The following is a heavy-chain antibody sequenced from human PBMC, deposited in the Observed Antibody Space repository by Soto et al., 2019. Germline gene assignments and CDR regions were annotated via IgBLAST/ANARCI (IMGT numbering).Heavy chain of an antibody. Sequence: KPSETLSLTCTVSGGSISSGDYYWSWIRQPPGKGPEWIGYIYYSGSTYYNPSLKSRVTISVDTSKNQFSLKLSSVTAADTAVYYCARAGDILTGYYIGPLDYWGQGTLVTVSS. D-gene: IGHD3-9*01. V-gene: IGHV4-30-4*01. CDR3: ARAGDILTGYYIGPLDY. CDR1: GGSISSGDYY. J-gene: IGHJ4*02. CDR2: IYYSGST.